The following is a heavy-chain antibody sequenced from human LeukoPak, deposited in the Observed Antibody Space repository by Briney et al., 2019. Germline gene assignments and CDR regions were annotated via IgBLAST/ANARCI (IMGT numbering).Heavy chain of an antibody. CDR3: VGNDGDNAFDI. V-gene: IGHV3-48*01. J-gene: IGHJ3*02. Sequence: QPGGSLRLSCAASRFIFSTYSMNSVRQAPGRGLEWVSYSSSGSTNIYYKDSVKGRFIVSRVNAKNPLYLHMARLRAEDTVDYCGVGNDGDNAFDIWGQGTMVIVSS. D-gene: IGHD4-17*01. CDR1: RFIFSTYS. CDR2: SSSGSTNI.